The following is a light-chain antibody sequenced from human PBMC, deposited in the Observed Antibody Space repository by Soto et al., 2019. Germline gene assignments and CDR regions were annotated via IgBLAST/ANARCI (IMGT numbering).Light chain of an antibody. CDR2: GAS. Sequence: ENVLTQSPGTLSLSPGERATVSCRASQSITGSYLAWYQQTPGQAPRLLIYGASSRATGVPDRFSGSGSGTDFTLTISRLEPEDFEVYYCQQYYSIPLTLGGGTNVDIK. CDR3: QQYYSIPLT. V-gene: IGKV3-20*01. J-gene: IGKJ4*01. CDR1: QSITGSY.